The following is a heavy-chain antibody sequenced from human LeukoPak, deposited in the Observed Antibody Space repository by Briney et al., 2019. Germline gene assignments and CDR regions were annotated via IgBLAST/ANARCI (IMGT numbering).Heavy chain of an antibody. J-gene: IGHJ4*02. CDR1: GGTFSSYA. Sequence: GASVKVSCKASGGTFSSYAISWVRQAPGQGLEWMGGIIPIFGTANYAQKFQGRVTITADESTSTAYMELSSLRSEDTAVYYCARDPDYYGSGSYGATKKSNYWGQGTLVTVSS. CDR2: IIPIFGTA. D-gene: IGHD3-10*01. V-gene: IGHV1-69*13. CDR3: ARDPDYYGSGSYGATKKSNY.